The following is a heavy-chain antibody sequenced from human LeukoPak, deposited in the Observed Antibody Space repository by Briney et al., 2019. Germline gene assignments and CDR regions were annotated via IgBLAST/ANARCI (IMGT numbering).Heavy chain of an antibody. CDR1: GFTFSTYG. CDR3: ASPGPRFMIAPFDY. V-gene: IGHV3-66*01. CDR2: IYSGGST. D-gene: IGHD3-16*01. Sequence: LPGGSLRLSCEASGFTFSTYGMSWVRQAPGKGLEWVSVIYSGGSTYYADSVKGRFTISRDNSKNTLYLQMNSLRAEDTAVYYCASPGPRFMIAPFDYWGQGTLVTVSP. J-gene: IGHJ4*02.